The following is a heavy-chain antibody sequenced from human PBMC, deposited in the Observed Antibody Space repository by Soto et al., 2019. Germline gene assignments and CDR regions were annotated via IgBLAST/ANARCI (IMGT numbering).Heavy chain of an antibody. Sequence: GGSLRLSCAASGFTFSGSTMHWVRQASGKGLEWVGHIRSKANSYATEYAASVKGRFTISRDDSKNTAFLLMNSLKTDDTAVYYCTRRIAAYALDVWGQGTTVTVSS. V-gene: IGHV3-73*01. D-gene: IGHD6-13*01. CDR3: TRRIAAYALDV. CDR1: GFTFSGST. J-gene: IGHJ6*02. CDR2: IRSKANSYAT.